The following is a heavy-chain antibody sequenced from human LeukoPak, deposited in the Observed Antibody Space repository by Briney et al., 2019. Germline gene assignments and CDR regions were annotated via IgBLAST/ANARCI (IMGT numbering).Heavy chain of an antibody. J-gene: IGHJ4*02. V-gene: IGHV1-69*13. CDR1: GGSFSSYA. D-gene: IGHD3-22*01. CDR3: ARGIGDTGGYYYVY. Sequence: EASVKVSCKASGGSFSSYAISWVRQAPGQGLEWMGGIIPIFGTANYAQKFQGRVTITADESTRTAYMELSSLRSEDTAVYYCARGIGDTGGYYYVYWGQGTLVTVSS. CDR2: IIPIFGTA.